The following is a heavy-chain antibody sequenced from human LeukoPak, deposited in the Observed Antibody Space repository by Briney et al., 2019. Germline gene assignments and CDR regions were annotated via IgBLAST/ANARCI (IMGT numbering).Heavy chain of an antibody. J-gene: IGHJ4*02. Sequence: GGSLRLSCAASGFTFSSYGMHWVRQAPGKGLEWVAVIWYDGSNKYYADSVKGRFTISRDNSKNTLYLQMNSVRAEDTAVYYCARGECSGGSCLSTFDYWGQGTLVTVSS. CDR2: IWYDGSNK. CDR1: GFTFSSYG. V-gene: IGHV3-33*01. D-gene: IGHD2-15*01. CDR3: ARGECSGGSCLSTFDY.